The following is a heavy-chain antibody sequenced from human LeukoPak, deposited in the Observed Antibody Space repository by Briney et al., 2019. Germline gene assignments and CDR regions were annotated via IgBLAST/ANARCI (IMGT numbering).Heavy chain of an antibody. J-gene: IGHJ2*01. CDR3: ASGIQPRLSWFFDL. Sequence: GGSLRLSCAASGFRFSDYYMTWIRQAPGKGQEWVAYISGPGATPYYAHSVQGRFTISRDNAKNSMYLHMNSLRAEDTAVYYCASGIQPRLSWFFDLWGRGTQVIVS. D-gene: IGHD5-18*01. CDR2: ISGPGATP. V-gene: IGHV3-11*01. CDR1: GFRFSDYY.